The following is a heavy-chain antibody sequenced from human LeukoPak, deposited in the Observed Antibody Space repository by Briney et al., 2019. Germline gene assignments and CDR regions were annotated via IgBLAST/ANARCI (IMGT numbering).Heavy chain of an antibody. CDR2: MKQDGSEK. CDR1: GINFRGYW. CDR3: ARDLRHSVYDLYLY. V-gene: IGHV3-7*01. D-gene: IGHD5/OR15-5a*01. J-gene: IGHJ1*01. Sequence: GGSLRLSCAVSGINFRGYWMAWVRQAPGKGMEWVANMKQDGSEKYYVDSVKGRFTISRDNAKNSLYLEMNSLRVEDTAVYYCARDLRHSVYDLYLYWGQNTLLSVPS.